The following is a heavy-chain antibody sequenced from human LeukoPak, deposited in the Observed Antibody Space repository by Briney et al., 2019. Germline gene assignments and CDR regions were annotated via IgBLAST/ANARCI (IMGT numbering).Heavy chain of an antibody. D-gene: IGHD3-3*01. CDR3: ARDWGGYNNWFDP. J-gene: IGHJ5*02. CDR2: INPNSGGT. Sequence: ASVKVSCKASGYTLTGYYMHWVRQAPGQGLEWMGWINPNSGGTNYAQKFQGRVTMTRATSISTAYMELSRLRSDDAAVYYCARDWGGYNNWFDPWGQGTLVTVSS. V-gene: IGHV1-2*02. CDR1: GYTLTGYY.